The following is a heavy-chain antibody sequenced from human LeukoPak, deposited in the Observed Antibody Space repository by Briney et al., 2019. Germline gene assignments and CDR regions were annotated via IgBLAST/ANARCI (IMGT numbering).Heavy chain of an antibody. CDR2: ISYDGSNK. V-gene: IGHV3-30*18. D-gene: IGHD5-18*01. CDR1: GFTFSSYG. CDR3: AKDPRDHSYGWNWRYFDY. J-gene: IGHJ4*02. Sequence: GGSLRLSCAASGFTFSSYGMHWVRQAPGKGLEWVAVISYDGSNKYYADSVKGRFTISRDNSKNTLYLQMKSLRAEDTAVYYCAKDPRDHSYGWNWRYFDYWGQGTLATVSA.